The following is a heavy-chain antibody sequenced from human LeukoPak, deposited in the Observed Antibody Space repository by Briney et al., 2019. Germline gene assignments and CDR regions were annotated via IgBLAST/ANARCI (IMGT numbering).Heavy chain of an antibody. V-gene: IGHV3-74*01. CDR1: GFPFSSYW. CDR3: ARGGLSSSFDY. J-gene: IGHJ4*02. CDR2: ISSDGSGT. Sequence: HPGGSLRLSCVASGFPFSSYWMTWVRQAPGKGLVWVSRISSDGSGTNYADSVKGRFTISRDNAKSALYLQMNSLRAEDTAVYYCARGGLSSSFDYWGQGTLVTVSS. D-gene: IGHD6-13*01.